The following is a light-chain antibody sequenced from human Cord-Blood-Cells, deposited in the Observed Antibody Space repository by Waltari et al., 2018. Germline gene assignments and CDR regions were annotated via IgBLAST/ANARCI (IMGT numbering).Light chain of an antibody. Sequence: QSALTQPASVSGSPGPSITLSCTGTSSDVGSYNLFSWYQQHPGKAPKLMIYEGSKRPSGVSNRFSGSKSGNTASLTISGLQAEDEADYYCCSYAGSSTFHVVFGGGTKLTVL. CDR1: SSDVGSYNL. CDR3: CSYAGSSTFHVV. CDR2: EGS. J-gene: IGLJ2*01. V-gene: IGLV2-23*03.